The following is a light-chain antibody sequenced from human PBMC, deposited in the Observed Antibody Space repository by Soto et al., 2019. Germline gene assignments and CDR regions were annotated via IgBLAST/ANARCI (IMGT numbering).Light chain of an antibody. CDR2: EVT. J-gene: IGLJ1*01. CDR3: CSYAGSNVFV. V-gene: IGLV2-23*02. CDR1: NSDIGNYNI. Sequence: QSVLTQPASVSGSPGQSITISCTGSNSDIGNYNIVSWYQQHPDKAPQLIIYEVTKRPAGVSNHLSGSKSGNTASLPISGLQAEDDGDYHCCSYAGSNVFVFGTVTKVTVL.